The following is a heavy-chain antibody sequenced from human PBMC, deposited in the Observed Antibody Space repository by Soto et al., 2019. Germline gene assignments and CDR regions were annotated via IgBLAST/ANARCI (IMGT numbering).Heavy chain of an antibody. CDR3: ARGGLQHALDV. CDR2: VNNDGTDT. CDR1: GFTFSNYW. D-gene: IGHD6-13*01. V-gene: IGHV3-74*03. J-gene: IGHJ6*02. Sequence: EVQLVESGGSLVQPGGSLRLSCAASGFTFSNYWMYWVRQAPGKGLVWVSRVNNDGTDTTHADSVKGRFTISRDNAENTLYLQMNSLRADDTAVYYCARGGLQHALDVWGQGSTVTVSS.